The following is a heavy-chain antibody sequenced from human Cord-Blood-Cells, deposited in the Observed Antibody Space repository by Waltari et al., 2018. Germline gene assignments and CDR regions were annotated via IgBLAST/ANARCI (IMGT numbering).Heavy chain of an antibody. D-gene: IGHD1-7*01. CDR3: AGKYNWNYGDAFDI. Sequence: QVQLVQSGAEVKKPGASVKVSCKASGYTFTSYDINWVRQATGQGLAWMGWMNPNSGNTGYAQKFQGRVTITRNTSISTAYMELSSLRSEDTAVYYCAGKYNWNYGDAFDIWGQGTMVTVSS. V-gene: IGHV1-8*03. J-gene: IGHJ3*02. CDR2: MNPNSGNT. CDR1: GYTFTSYD.